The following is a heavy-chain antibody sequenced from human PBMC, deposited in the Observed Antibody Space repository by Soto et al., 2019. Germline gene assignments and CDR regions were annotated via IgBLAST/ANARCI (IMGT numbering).Heavy chain of an antibody. D-gene: IGHD2-21*02. J-gene: IGHJ5*02. Sequence: EAQLVESGGGLVQPGGSLRLSCAASGFNFSPYWMHWVSQTPGKGLVWVSRINAEGNTIYADSVKGRFTISRDNAKNMLYLQMTSLRAEDTAVYFCARGSNTAFDPWGQGTLVTVSS. CDR2: INAEGNT. V-gene: IGHV3-74*01. CDR1: GFNFSPYW. CDR3: ARGSNTAFDP.